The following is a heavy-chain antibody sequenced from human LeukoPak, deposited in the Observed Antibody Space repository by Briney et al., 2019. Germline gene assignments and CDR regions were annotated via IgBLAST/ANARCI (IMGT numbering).Heavy chain of an antibody. J-gene: IGHJ4*02. CDR1: GFTFSSYA. CDR2: ISGSGGST. V-gene: IGHV3-23*01. Sequence: GGSLRLSCAASGFTFSSYAMSWVRQAPGKGLEWVSAISGSGGSTYYADSVKGRFTISRDNSKNTLYLQMNSLRAEDTAVYYCAKDRVVRGSLYYFDYWGQGTLVTVSS. CDR3: AKDRVVRGSLYYFDY. D-gene: IGHD3-10*01.